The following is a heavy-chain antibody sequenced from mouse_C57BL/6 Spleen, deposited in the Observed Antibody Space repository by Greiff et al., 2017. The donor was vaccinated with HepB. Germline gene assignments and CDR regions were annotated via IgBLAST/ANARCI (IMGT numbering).Heavy chain of an antibody. V-gene: IGHV1-5*01. CDR1: GYTFTSYW. CDR2: IYPGNSDT. J-gene: IGHJ4*01. CDR3: TRGKGRPHAMDY. Sequence: VQLQQSGTVLARPGASVKMSCKTSGYTFTSYWMHWVKQRPGQGLEWIGAIYPGNSDTSYNQKFKGKAKLTAVTSASTAYMELSSLTNEDSAVYYCTRGKGRPHAMDYWGQGTSVTVSS.